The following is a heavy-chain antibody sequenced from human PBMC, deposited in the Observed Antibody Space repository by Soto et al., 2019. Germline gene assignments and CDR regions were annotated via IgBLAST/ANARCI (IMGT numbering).Heavy chain of an antibody. D-gene: IGHD6-19*01. Sequence: ASVKVSCKASGYTFTSYAMHWVRQAPGQRLEWMGWINAGNGNTKYSQKFQGRVTITRDTSASTAYMELSSLRSEDTAVYYCARPSVACTGDEKYDHHDVMAVWAQGTTDTVSS. V-gene: IGHV1-3*01. CDR2: INAGNGNT. CDR1: GYTFTSYA. J-gene: IGHJ6*02. CDR3: ARPSVACTGDEKYDHHDVMAV.